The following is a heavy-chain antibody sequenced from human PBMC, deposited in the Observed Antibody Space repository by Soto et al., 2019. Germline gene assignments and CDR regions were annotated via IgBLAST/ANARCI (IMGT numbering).Heavy chain of an antibody. V-gene: IGHV3-49*03. D-gene: IGHD6-13*01. CDR3: TRHSSSWEGWFDH. CDR1: GFTLGDYA. CDR2: IRSKAYGGTT. Sequence: PSLRLSCTASGFTLGDYAMSWFRQAPGKGLQWGGFIRSKAYGGTTEYAASVKGRVTISRDDSKSIAYLQMNSLNTDDTAVYYCTRHSSSWEGWFDHWGQGTLVSVSS. J-gene: IGHJ5*02.